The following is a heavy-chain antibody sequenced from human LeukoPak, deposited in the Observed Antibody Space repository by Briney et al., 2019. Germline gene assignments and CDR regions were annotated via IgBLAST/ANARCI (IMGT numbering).Heavy chain of an antibody. J-gene: IGHJ6*03. Sequence: ASVKVSCKASGYTFTSYDINWVRQATGQGLEWMGWMNPNSCNTGYAQKFQGRVTMTRNTSISTAYMELSSLRSEDTAVYYCARDLLRYCSSTSCYREGLYYYYMDVWGKGTTVTISS. CDR3: ARDLLRYCSSTSCYREGLYYYYMDV. D-gene: IGHD2-2*01. CDR1: GYTFTSYD. V-gene: IGHV1-8*01. CDR2: MNPNSCNT.